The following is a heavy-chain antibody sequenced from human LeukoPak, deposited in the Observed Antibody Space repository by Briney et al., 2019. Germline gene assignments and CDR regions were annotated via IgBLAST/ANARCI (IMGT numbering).Heavy chain of an antibody. J-gene: IGHJ4*02. D-gene: IGHD3-10*01. CDR1: GGTFSSYA. CDR3: ARYSYGSGLYYFDY. V-gene: IGHV1-69*13. CDR2: TIPIFGTA. Sequence: SVKVSCKASGGTFSSYAISWVRQAPGQGLEWMGGTIPIFGTANYAQKFQGRVTITADESTSTAYMELSSLRSEDTAVYYCARYSYGSGLYYFDYWGQGTLVTVSS.